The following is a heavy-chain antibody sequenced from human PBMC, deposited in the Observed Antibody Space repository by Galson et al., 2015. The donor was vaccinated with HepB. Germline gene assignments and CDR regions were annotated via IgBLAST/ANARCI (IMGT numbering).Heavy chain of an antibody. CDR1: GFAFSSYA. Sequence: SLRLSCAASGFAFSSYAMHWVRQAPGKGLEWVAVISYDGSNKYYADSVKGRFTISRDNSKNTLYLQMNSLRAEDTAVYYCAGHYYDSSGYDTSYWGQGTLVTVSS. CDR2: ISYDGSNK. J-gene: IGHJ4*02. V-gene: IGHV3-30*04. CDR3: AGHYYDSSGYDTSY. D-gene: IGHD3-22*01.